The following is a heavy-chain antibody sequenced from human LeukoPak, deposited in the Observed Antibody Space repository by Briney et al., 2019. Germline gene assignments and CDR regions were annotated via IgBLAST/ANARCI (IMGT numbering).Heavy chain of an antibody. Sequence: GESLQISCKGSGYSFTSYWIGWVRQLPGKGLEWMGVIYPGDSDTRYSPSFQGQVTISADKSISTAYLQWSSLKASDTAMYYCARQDTAMVDAFDIWGQGTMVTVSS. CDR3: ARQDTAMVDAFDI. CDR2: IYPGDSDT. J-gene: IGHJ3*02. V-gene: IGHV5-51*01. D-gene: IGHD5-18*01. CDR1: GYSFTSYW.